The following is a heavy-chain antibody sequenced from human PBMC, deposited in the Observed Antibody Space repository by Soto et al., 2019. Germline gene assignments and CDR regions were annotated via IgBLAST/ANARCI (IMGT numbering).Heavy chain of an antibody. CDR3: AREEYSYGTLALGYYYYGMDV. V-gene: IGHV1-69*12. Sequence: QVQLVQSGAEVKKPGSSVKVSCKASGGTFSSYAISWVRQAPGHGLEWMGGIIPIFGTANYAQKFQGRVTITADESTSTAYMELSSLRSEDTAVYYCAREEYSYGTLALGYYYYGMDVWGQGTTVTVSS. D-gene: IGHD5-18*01. CDR2: IIPIFGTA. CDR1: GGTFSSYA. J-gene: IGHJ6*02.